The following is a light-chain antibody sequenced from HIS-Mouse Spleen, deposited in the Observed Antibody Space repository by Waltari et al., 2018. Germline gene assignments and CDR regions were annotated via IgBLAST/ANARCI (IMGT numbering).Light chain of an antibody. V-gene: IGKV3-20*01. CDR2: GAS. J-gene: IGKJ4*01. CDR1: QSFSSSY. CDR3: QQYGSSPPALT. Sequence: EIVLTQSPGTLSLSPGERATLSCRASQSFSSSYLAWYQQKPGQAPRLLIYGASSRATGIPDRFSGSGSGTDFTLTISRLEPEDFAVYYCQQYGSSPPALTFGGGTK.